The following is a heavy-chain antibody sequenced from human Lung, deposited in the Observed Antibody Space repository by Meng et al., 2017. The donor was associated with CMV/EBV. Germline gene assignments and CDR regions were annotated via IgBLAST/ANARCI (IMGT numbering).Heavy chain of an antibody. V-gene: IGHV3-21*01. Sequence: GGSLRLXCAASGFTFSSYSMNWVRQAPGKGLEWVSSISTSSSYIYYADSVKGRFTISRDNAKNSLYLLMNSLRAEDTAVYYCARYYDFWSGYQVANYYFDYWGQGTXVNVAS. CDR2: ISTSSSYI. D-gene: IGHD3-3*01. J-gene: IGHJ4*02. CDR3: ARYYDFWSGYQVANYYFDY. CDR1: GFTFSSYS.